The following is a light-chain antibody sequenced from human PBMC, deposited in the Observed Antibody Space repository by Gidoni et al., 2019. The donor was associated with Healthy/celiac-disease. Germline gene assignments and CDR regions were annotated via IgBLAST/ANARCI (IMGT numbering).Light chain of an antibody. CDR3: AAWDDSLNGVV. Sequence: SVLTQPPSASGTPGQRVTISCSGSSSNIGSNTVTWYQQLPGTAPKLLIYSNNQRPSGVPDRVSGSKSGTSASLAISGLQSEDEADYYCAAWDDSLNGVVFGGGTKLTVL. V-gene: IGLV1-44*01. CDR2: SNN. CDR1: SSNIGSNT. J-gene: IGLJ2*01.